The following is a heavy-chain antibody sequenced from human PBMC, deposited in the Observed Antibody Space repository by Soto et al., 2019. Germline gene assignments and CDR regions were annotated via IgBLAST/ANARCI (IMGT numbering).Heavy chain of an antibody. CDR1: GFTFDDYW. D-gene: IGHD1-20*01. CDR3: ASDGNNTNDVDH. Sequence: EVQLVESGGVLVQPGGSLRLSCVAPGFTFDDYWMNWVRQAPGKGLVWVAIINKDGSERYYVDSDKGRFTISRDNSKNSLFLQMNSLRAEDTALYSCASDGNNTNDVDHWGQGTLVTVSS. J-gene: IGHJ5*02. V-gene: IGHV3-7*01. CDR2: INKDGSER.